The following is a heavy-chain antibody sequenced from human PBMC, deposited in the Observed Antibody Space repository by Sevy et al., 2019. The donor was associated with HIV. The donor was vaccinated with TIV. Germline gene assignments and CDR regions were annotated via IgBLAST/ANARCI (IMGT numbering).Heavy chain of an antibody. V-gene: IGHV3-23*01. CDR1: GFTFSSYA. CDR3: AKDLGGSGWYYFDY. CDR2: ISGSGGST. J-gene: IGHJ4*02. D-gene: IGHD6-19*01. Sequence: GGSLRLSCAASGFTFSSYATSWVRQAPGKGLEWVSAISGSGGSTYYADSVKGRFTISRDNSKNTRYLQMNSLRAEDTAVYYCAKDLGGSGWYYFDYWGQGTLVTVSS.